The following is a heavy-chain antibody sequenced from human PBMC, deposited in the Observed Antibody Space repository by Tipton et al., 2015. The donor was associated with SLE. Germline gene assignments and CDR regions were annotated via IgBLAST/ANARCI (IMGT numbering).Heavy chain of an antibody. Sequence: SLRLSCTASGFTFSGYAMHWVRQAPGKGLEWVAVISYDGRNKYYADSVKGRFTISRDNSKNTVYLQMNSLRAADTAVYHCARDVRMVAGDGGALLTSDYWGRGTLVTVSS. D-gene: IGHD6-19*01. V-gene: IGHV3-30*14. CDR2: ISYDGRNK. CDR1: GFTFSGYA. J-gene: IGHJ4*02. CDR3: ARDVRMVAGDGGALLTSDY.